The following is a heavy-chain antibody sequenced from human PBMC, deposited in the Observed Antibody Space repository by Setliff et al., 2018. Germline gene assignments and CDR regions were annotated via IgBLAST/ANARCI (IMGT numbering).Heavy chain of an antibody. J-gene: IGHJ5*02. CDR1: GFTFTYYS. CDR2: ISSGSNSI. Sequence: GGSLRLSCEASGFTFTYYSMSWVRQAPGKGLEWISYISSGSNSIYYTDSVKGRFAISRDNARNSLYLQMNSLRVEDTAVYYCARDGYPGTSWGQGTLVTVSS. CDR3: ARDGYPGTS. D-gene: IGHD2-2*03. V-gene: IGHV3-11*01.